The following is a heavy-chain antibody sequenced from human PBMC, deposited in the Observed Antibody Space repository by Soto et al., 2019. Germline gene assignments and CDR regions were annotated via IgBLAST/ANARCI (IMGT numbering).Heavy chain of an antibody. CDR1: GGSFGTNY. J-gene: IGHJ5*02. CDR2: IYHTGGK. CDR3: ATDSAGRGPFDP. D-gene: IGHD3-10*01. Sequence: SETLSLTCTISGGSFGTNYWSWLRQPPGKGLEWIAYIYHTGGKKYNPSLKSRATISIDTSKNQFSLTLNSAAAADTAVYYCATDSAGRGPFDPCDKRILVTVAS. V-gene: IGHV4-59*13.